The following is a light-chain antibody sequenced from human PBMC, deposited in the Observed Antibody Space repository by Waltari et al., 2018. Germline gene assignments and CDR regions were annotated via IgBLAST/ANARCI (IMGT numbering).Light chain of an antibody. J-gene: IGLJ3*02. V-gene: IGLV1-40*01. CDR3: QSYDRSLSGWV. Sequence: QSLLPQPPSVSGAPGQRVPISCTGTPSTLGPGFYFPWYQQVPETAPKVLIYGNNNRPSGVPDRFSVSKSGTSASLAITGLQAEDEADYYCQSYDRSLSGWVFGGGTKLTVL. CDR1: PSTLGPGFY. CDR2: GNN.